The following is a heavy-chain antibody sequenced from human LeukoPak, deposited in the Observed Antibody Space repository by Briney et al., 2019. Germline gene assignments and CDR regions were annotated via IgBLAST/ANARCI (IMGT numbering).Heavy chain of an antibody. CDR3: ARQIYYDRSGYFYFN. CDR1: GGSISSSGYY. J-gene: IGHJ4*02. Sequence: SETLSLTCTVSGGSISSSGYYWGWIRQPPGKGLECIGIMSYSGSTYYNPSLKSRVTMSVDTSKNHFSLKLSSVTAADTAVYHCARQIYYDRSGYFYFNWGQGTLVTVSS. V-gene: IGHV4-39*01. CDR2: MSYSGST. D-gene: IGHD3-22*01.